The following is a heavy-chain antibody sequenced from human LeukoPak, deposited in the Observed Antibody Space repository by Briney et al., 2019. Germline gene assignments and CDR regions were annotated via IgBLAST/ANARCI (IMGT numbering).Heavy chain of an antibody. CDR2: ISGSGGST. J-gene: IGHJ4*02. CDR1: GFTFSNAW. V-gene: IGHV3-23*01. Sequence: GGSLRLSCAASGFTFSNAWMSWVRQAPGKGLEWVSAISGSGGSTYYADSVKGRFTISRDNSKNTLYLQMNSLRAEDTAVYYCAKDPMVRGVIMAYYFDYWGQGTLVTVSS. D-gene: IGHD3-10*01. CDR3: AKDPMVRGVIMAYYFDY.